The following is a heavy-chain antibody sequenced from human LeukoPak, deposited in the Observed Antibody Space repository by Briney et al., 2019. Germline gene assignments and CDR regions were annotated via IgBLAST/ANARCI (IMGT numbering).Heavy chain of an antibody. V-gene: IGHV4-34*01. CDR1: GGSFSGYY. D-gene: IGHD1-14*01. J-gene: IGHJ6*03. CDR3: ARRTPRYYYYMDV. Sequence: SETLSLTCAVYGGSFSGYYWSWIRQPPGKGLEWIGEINHSGSTNYNPSLKSRVTISVDTSKNQFSLKLSPVTAADTAVYYCARRTPRYYYYMDVWGKGTTVTISS. CDR2: INHSGST.